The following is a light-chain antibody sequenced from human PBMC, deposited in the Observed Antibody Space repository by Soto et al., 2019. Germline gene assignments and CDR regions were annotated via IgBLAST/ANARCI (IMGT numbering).Light chain of an antibody. CDR1: SGDVGYYNY. V-gene: IGLV2-8*01. CDR3: SSYAGSIVV. J-gene: IGLJ2*01. CDR2: EVS. Sequence: QSALTQPPSASGSPGQSVTISCTGTSGDVGYYNYVSWYQQHPGKAPKLMIYEVSKRPSGVPDRFSGSKSGNTASLTVSGLQAEDEADYHCSSYAGSIVVFGGGTKLTVL.